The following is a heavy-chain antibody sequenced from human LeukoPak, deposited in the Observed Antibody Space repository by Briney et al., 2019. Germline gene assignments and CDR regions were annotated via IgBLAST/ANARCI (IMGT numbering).Heavy chain of an antibody. Sequence: ASVKVSCKASGGTFSSYAISWVRQAPGQGLEWMGRIIPIFGTASYAQKFQGRVTITTDESTSTAYMELSSLRSEDTAVYYCARGTLGYCSGGSCYSDWFDPWGQGTLVTVSS. CDR1: GGTFSSYA. V-gene: IGHV1-69*05. CDR2: IIPIFGTA. D-gene: IGHD2-15*01. J-gene: IGHJ5*02. CDR3: ARGTLGYCSGGSCYSDWFDP.